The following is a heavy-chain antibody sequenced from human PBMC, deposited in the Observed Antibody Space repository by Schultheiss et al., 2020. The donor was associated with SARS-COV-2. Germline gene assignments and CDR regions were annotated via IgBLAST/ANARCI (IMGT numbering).Heavy chain of an antibody. CDR3: ARVGDFWSGYYLDY. CDR2: IYTSGST. Sequence: SETLSLTCTVSGGSISSGSYYWSWIRQPAGKGLEWIGRIYTSGSTNYNPSLKSRVTMSVDTSKNQFSLKLSSVTAADTAVYYCARVGDFWSGYYLDYWGQGTLVTVS. CDR1: GGSISSGSYY. J-gene: IGHJ4*02. V-gene: IGHV4-61*02. D-gene: IGHD3-3*01.